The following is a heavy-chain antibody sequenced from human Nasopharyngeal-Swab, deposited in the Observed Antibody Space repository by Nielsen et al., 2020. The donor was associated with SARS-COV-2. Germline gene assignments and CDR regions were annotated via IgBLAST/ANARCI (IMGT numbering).Heavy chain of an antibody. J-gene: IGHJ5*02. CDR3: ARDLCSGGSCSDVQFWFDP. D-gene: IGHD2-15*01. V-gene: IGHV1-18*01. CDR2: ISAYNGNT. CDR1: GFTFTSYG. Sequence: GESLKISCAASGFTFTSYGISWVRQAPGQGLEWMGWISAYNGNTNYAQKLQGRVTMTTDTSTSTAYMELRSLRSDDTAVYYCARDLCSGGSCSDVQFWFDPWGQGTLVTVSS.